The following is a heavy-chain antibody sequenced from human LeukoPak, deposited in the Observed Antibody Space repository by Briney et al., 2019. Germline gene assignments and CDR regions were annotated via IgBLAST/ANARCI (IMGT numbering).Heavy chain of an antibody. J-gene: IGHJ6*03. Sequence: GGSLRLSCAASGFTFSSYSMNWVRQAPGKGLEWVSSISSSSSYIYYADSVKGRFTISRDNAKNSLYLQMNSLRAEDTAVYYCAGARGAYSSSWYSYYYYYMDVWGKGTTVTISS. D-gene: IGHD6-13*01. V-gene: IGHV3-21*01. CDR1: GFTFSSYS. CDR2: ISSSSSYI. CDR3: AGARGAYSSSWYSYYYYYMDV.